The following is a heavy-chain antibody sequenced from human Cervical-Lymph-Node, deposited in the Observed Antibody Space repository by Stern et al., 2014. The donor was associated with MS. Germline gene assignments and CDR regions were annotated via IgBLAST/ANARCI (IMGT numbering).Heavy chain of an antibody. D-gene: IGHD2-2*01. CDR1: GYIFTTSW. J-gene: IGHJ5*01. V-gene: IGHV5-51*03. CDR2: IHPDDSDT. Sequence: EVQLVESGAVVKKPGESLKISCQGSGYIFTTSWIGWVRQVPGKGLEWMGSIHPDDSDTRYSPSFKGQLTISVDKSINTASLQWSSLKASDTAMYYCARGSQENEDQVPENYFHSWGQGTLVTVSS. CDR3: ARGSQENEDQVPENYFHS.